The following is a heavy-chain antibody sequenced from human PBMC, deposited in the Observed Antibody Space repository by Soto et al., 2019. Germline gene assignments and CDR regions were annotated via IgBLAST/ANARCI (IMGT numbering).Heavy chain of an antibody. CDR2: INPSGGST. D-gene: IGHD1-26*01. V-gene: IGHV1-2*02. Sequence: ASVKVSCKASGYTFTSYYMHWVRQAPGQGLEWMGIINPSGGSTNYAQKFQGRVTMTRDTSISTAYMELSRLRSDDTAVYYCARVQGPLGWFDPWGQGTLVTVSS. J-gene: IGHJ5*02. CDR1: GYTFTSYY. CDR3: ARVQGPLGWFDP.